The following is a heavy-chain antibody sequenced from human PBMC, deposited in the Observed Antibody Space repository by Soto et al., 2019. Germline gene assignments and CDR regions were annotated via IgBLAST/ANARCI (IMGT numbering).Heavy chain of an antibody. CDR1: GFTFSRSW. Sequence: GGSLRLSCAASGFTFSRSWMSWVRQAPGKGLEWVANIKQDGSKKYYADSVKGRFTISRDNSKNTLYLQMNSLRAEDTAVYYCVRHLGIFGVVTTHFYGMDVWGQGTTVTVSS. D-gene: IGHD3-3*01. CDR3: VRHLGIFGVVTTHFYGMDV. J-gene: IGHJ6*02. V-gene: IGHV3-7*01. CDR2: IKQDGSKK.